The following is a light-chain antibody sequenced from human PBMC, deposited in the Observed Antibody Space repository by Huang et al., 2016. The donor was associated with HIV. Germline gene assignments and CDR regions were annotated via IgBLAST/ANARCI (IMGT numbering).Light chain of an antibody. V-gene: IGKV3-15*01. J-gene: IGKJ2*01. CDR3: QQYNNWLRP. CDR2: DAS. Sequence: DRVMTQSPVTLSVSPGERATLSCRARQSINTNLAWYQQKPGQAPRLLIYDASTRAIDVPPRFSVSGIVLQFTLSISSLQSEDFSVYYCQQYNNWLRPFGQGTKLDIK. CDR1: QSINTN.